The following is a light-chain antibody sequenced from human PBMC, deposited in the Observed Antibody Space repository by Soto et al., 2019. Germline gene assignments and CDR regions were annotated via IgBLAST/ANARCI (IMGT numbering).Light chain of an antibody. CDR1: SSNIGRNY. CDR2: SNN. V-gene: IGLV1-47*02. Sequence: QSVLTQSPSASGTPGQRVTISCSGSSSNIGRNYVSWYQQLPGTAPKLLIFSNNQRPSGVPDRFSGSKSGTTASLAISGLQSEDEGDYYCAAWDDNLSGLYVFGTGTKVTVL. J-gene: IGLJ1*01. CDR3: AAWDDNLSGLYV.